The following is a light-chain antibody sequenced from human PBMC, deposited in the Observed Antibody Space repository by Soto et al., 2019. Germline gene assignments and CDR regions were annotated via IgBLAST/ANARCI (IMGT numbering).Light chain of an antibody. V-gene: IGKV1D-12*01. Sequence: DIHVTHSPSSVSACVVDRVTITCRASQDIAAYLAWYQHKPGRAPELLIHAASSLQSGVPSRFSGSGSGTDFTLTINSLQPEDFATYYCQQAYSFPITFGQGTRLEIK. CDR3: QQAYSFPIT. J-gene: IGKJ5*01. CDR1: QDIAAY. CDR2: AAS.